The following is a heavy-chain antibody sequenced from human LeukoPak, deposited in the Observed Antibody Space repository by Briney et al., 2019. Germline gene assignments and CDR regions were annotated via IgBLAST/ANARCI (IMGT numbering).Heavy chain of an antibody. J-gene: IGHJ4*02. CDR1: GGSINTYY. Sequence: SETLSLTCTISGGSINTYYWSWIRQPPGKGLEWIAYMYNSESTKYNPSLKSRVTISVDTSKKQFSLKLRSVTAADTALYFCTRDVLTAGSMNWGEGTSVTVSS. CDR2: MYNSEST. V-gene: IGHV4-4*08. D-gene: IGHD3-9*01. CDR3: TRDVLTAGSMN.